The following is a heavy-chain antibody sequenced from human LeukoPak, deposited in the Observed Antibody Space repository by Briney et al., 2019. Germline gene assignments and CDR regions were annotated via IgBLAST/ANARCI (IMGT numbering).Heavy chain of an antibody. Sequence: SETLSLTCTVSGGSVSSSDYYWGWIRQPPEKGLEWIGSINYSGNTYYNPSLKNHVTISVDTSKNQFSLKLSSVTAADTAVYYCARSLSTTGLRWGQGTLVTVSS. J-gene: IGHJ4*02. CDR1: GGSVSSSDYY. CDR3: ARSLSTTGLR. CDR2: INYSGNT. D-gene: IGHD1-1*01. V-gene: IGHV4-39*01.